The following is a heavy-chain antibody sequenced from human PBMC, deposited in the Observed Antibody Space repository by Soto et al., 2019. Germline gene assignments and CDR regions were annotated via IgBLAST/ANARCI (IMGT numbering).Heavy chain of an antibody. J-gene: IGHJ6*02. V-gene: IGHV1-46*01. CDR3: ARDTSGWSLNGLDV. CDR1: GSAITRYY. Sequence: QVDLVQSGAEVKKPGASVTISCKASGSAITRYYIHWVRQAPGRGLEWMGIINPGGGSASYAQKFQDRVNIDKDTSTGTVYMDLRSLRTEDTAVYYWARDTSGWSLNGLDVWGQGTTVNVSS. CDR2: INPGGGSA. D-gene: IGHD6-19*01.